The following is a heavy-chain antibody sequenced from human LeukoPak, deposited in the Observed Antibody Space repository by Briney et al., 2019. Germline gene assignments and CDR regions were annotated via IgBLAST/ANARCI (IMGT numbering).Heavy chain of an antibody. V-gene: IGHV4-39*07. Sequence: SETLSLTCTVSGGSISSSSYYWGWIRQPPGKGLEWIGSIYYSGSTYYNPSLKSRVTISVDTSKNQFSLKLSSVTAADTAVYYCARDWGGVVVVAAGEGLNWFDPWGQGTLVTVSS. D-gene: IGHD2-15*01. CDR1: GGSISSSSYY. CDR2: IYYSGST. J-gene: IGHJ5*02. CDR3: ARDWGGVVVVAAGEGLNWFDP.